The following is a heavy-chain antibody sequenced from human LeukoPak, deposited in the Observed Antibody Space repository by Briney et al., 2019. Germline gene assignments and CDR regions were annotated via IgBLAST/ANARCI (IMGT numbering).Heavy chain of an antibody. CDR1: GYSFTTYW. J-gene: IGHJ1*01. CDR2: IYPGDSDT. CDR3: ARRGIAVAGTPAEYFQH. V-gene: IGHV5-51*01. D-gene: IGHD6-19*01. Sequence: GESLRISCKGSGYSFTTYWIGWVRQMPGKGLQWMGIIYPGDSDTRYSPSFQGQVTISADKSFSTAYLQWSSLKASDTAMYYCARRGIAVAGTPAEYFQHWGQGTLVIVSS.